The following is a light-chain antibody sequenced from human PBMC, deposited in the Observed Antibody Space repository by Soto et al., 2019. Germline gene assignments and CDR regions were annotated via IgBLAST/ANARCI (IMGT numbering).Light chain of an antibody. V-gene: IGKV1-5*03. J-gene: IGKJ2*01. CDR3: QQYDRFPYT. CDR2: KAS. CDR1: QSISNW. Sequence: DIPMTQSPSTLSASVGDTVTITCRASQSISNWLAWYQQKPGQAPKLLIHKASTLERGVPSRFSGSGSGTEFTLTISSLQPDDFATFYCQQYDRFPYTFGQGTKLEIK.